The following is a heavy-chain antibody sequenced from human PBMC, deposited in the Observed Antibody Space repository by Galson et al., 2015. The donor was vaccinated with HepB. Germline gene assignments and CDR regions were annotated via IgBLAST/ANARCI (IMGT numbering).Heavy chain of an antibody. D-gene: IGHD2-2*01. CDR2: IWYDGNNK. J-gene: IGHJ3*02. V-gene: IGHV3-33*01. CDR1: GFTFSSYG. CDR3: ARGRYCIGASCYWIDAFDI. Sequence: LRLSCAASGFTFSSYGMHWVRQAPGKGLEWVAVIWYDGNNKYYTDSVKGRFTISRDNSKNTLYLQLNSLRAEDTAVYYCARGRYCIGASCYWIDAFDIWGQGTMVTVSS.